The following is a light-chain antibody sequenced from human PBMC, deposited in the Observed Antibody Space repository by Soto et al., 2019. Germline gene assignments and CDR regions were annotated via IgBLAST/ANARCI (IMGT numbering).Light chain of an antibody. J-gene: IGKJ4*01. CDR3: QRYGGSPGT. CDR1: LSVDSTS. V-gene: IGKV3-20*01. Sequence: ENVLTQSPGTLSLSPGERATLSCRASLSVDSTSLAWYQQKPGQAPRLLIYGASSRASGIPDRFSGSGSGTDFTLTISRLEPEDFAVYYCQRYGGSPGTFGGGTKVEIK. CDR2: GAS.